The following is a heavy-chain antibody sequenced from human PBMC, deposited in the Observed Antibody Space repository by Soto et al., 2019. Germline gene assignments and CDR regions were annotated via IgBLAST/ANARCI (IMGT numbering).Heavy chain of an antibody. CDR1: GFTFSSYA. J-gene: IGHJ3*02. V-gene: IGHV3-23*01. Sequence: PGGSLRLSCAASGFTFSSYAMSWVRQAPGKGLEWVSAISGSGGSTYYADSVKGRFTISRDNSKNTLYLQMNSLRAEDTAVYYCAKYPQYSSRRRGAFDIWGQGTMVTVSS. D-gene: IGHD6-6*01. CDR2: ISGSGGST. CDR3: AKYPQYSSRRRGAFDI.